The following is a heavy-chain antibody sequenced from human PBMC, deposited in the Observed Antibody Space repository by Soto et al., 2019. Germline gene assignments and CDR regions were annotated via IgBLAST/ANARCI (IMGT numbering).Heavy chain of an antibody. J-gene: IGHJ4*02. CDR2: IYPGDSDT. D-gene: IGHD3-10*01. CDR3: ARHSYFYGSGSYYNVVSASFDY. Sequence: PGESLKISCKGSGYSFTSYWIGWVRQMPGKGLEWMGIIYPGDSDTRYSPSFQGQVTISADKSISTAYLQWSSLKASDTAMYYCARHSYFYGSGSYYNVVSASFDYWGQGTLVTVSS. V-gene: IGHV5-51*01. CDR1: GYSFTSYW.